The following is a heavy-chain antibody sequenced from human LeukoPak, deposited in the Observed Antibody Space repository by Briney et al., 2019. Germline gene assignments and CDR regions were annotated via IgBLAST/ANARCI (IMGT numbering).Heavy chain of an antibody. J-gene: IGHJ5*02. CDR1: GGSFSGYY. CDR2: INHSGST. D-gene: IGHD2-2*02. CDR3: ARVGGGCSSTSCYRPSDWFDP. Sequence: SETLSLTCAAYGGSFSGYYWSWIRQPPRKWREWLGEINHSGSTNYNPSLKSRVTISVDTSKNQFSLKLSSVTAADTAVYYCARVGGGCSSTSCYRPSDWFDPWGQGTLVTVSS. V-gene: IGHV4-34*01.